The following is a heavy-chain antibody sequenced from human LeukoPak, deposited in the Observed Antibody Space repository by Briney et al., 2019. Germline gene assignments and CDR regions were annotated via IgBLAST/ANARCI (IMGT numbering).Heavy chain of an antibody. J-gene: IGHJ4*02. CDR3: ATLTVRGVINI. CDR2: IQSKTDGGTT. Sequence: SGGSLRLSCAASGFTFSNTWMNWVRQAPGKGLEWVGRIQSKTDGGTTEYAAPVKGRFTISRDDSKTTLYLQRNSLKTEDTAVYYCATLTVRGVINIWGQGTLVTVSS. V-gene: IGHV3-15*01. D-gene: IGHD3-10*01. CDR1: GFTFSNTW.